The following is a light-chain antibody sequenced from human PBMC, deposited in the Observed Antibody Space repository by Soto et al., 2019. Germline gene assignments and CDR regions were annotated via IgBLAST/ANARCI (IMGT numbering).Light chain of an antibody. CDR2: DVA. CDR1: SSDVGGSNF. CDR3: VSFTSSTTYV. Sequence: QSALTQPASVSASPGQSITISCTGTSSDVGGSNFVSWYRQHPGKPPKLIIYDVATRPSGVSNRFSGSKSGSTASLIISRLQTEDEADYYCVSFTSSTTYVFGSGTKLTVL. V-gene: IGLV2-14*03. J-gene: IGLJ1*01.